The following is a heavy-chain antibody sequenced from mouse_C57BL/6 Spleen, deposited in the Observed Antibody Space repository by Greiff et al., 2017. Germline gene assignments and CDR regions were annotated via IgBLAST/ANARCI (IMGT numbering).Heavy chain of an antibody. V-gene: IGHV10-1*01. CDR3: VRHEGSAYTY. J-gene: IGHJ3*01. CDR2: IRSKSNNYAT. CDR1: GFSFNTYA. Sequence: EVKLVESGGGLVQPKGSLKLSCAASGFSFNTYAMNWVRQAPGKGLEWVARIRSKSNNYATYYADSVKDRFTISRDDSESMLYLQMNNLKTEYTAMYYCVRHEGSAYTYWGQGTLVTVSA. D-gene: IGHD3-2*02.